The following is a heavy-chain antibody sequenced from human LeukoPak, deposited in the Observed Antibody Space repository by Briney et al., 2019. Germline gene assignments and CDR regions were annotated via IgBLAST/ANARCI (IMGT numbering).Heavy chain of an antibody. CDR3: AREELGGLRAFDAFDI. J-gene: IGHJ3*02. D-gene: IGHD3-10*01. Sequence: SGPTLVKPSETLSLTCTVSGGSVSSGSYYWSWIRQPPGKGLEWIGYIYYSGSTNYNPSLKSRVTISVDTSKNQFSLKLSSVTAADTAVYYCAREELGGLRAFDAFDIWGQGTMVTVSS. V-gene: IGHV4-61*01. CDR2: IYYSGST. CDR1: GGSVSSGSYY.